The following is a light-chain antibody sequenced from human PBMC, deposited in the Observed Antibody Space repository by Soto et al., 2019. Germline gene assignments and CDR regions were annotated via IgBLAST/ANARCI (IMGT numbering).Light chain of an antibody. J-gene: IGKJ1*01. CDR2: GAS. Sequence: ESGLTRSPVTLSLSPGERATLSGRASQSVSYYLAWYQQKPGQAPRLLIFGASTRATGIPARFSGSGSGTEFTLTISRLQSEDFAVYSCQQYNIWPPWTFGQGTKVDIK. CDR1: QSVSYY. CDR3: QQYNIWPPWT. V-gene: IGKV3-15*01.